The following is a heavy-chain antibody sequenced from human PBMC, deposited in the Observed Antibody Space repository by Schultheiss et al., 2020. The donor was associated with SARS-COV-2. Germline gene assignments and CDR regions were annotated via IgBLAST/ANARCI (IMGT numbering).Heavy chain of an antibody. CDR3: ARPEFGSAAGDYGMDV. D-gene: IGHD6-13*01. Sequence: GGSLRLSCAASGFTFSSYWMSWVRQAPGKGLEWVSYISSSSSTIYYADSVKGRFTISRDNAKNSLYLQMNSLRDEDTAVYYCARPEFGSAAGDYGMDVWGQGTTVTVSS. CDR2: ISSSSSTI. J-gene: IGHJ6*02. CDR1: GFTFSSYW. V-gene: IGHV3-48*02.